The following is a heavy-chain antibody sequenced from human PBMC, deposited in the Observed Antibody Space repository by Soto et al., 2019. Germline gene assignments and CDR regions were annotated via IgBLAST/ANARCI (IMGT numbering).Heavy chain of an antibody. Sequence: QVQLQESGPGPVKPSETLSLTCTVSGASISSYYWSWIRQPPGKGLEWIGYIYYSGSTSYNPSLKSRVTLSVDTSENQFSLMLSSVTAADTAVYYCARGGGYYSRVDYWGQGTLVPVSS. V-gene: IGHV4-59*01. D-gene: IGHD3-22*01. CDR2: IYYSGST. J-gene: IGHJ4*02. CDR3: ARGGGYYSRVDY. CDR1: GASISSYY.